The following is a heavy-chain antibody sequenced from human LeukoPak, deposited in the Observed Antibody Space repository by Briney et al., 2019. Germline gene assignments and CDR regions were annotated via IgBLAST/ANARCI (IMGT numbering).Heavy chain of an antibody. CDR2: IYYSGST. CDR3: ARHGRGCFDY. V-gene: IGHV4-59*08. CDR1: GGSISSYY. J-gene: IGHJ4*02. D-gene: IGHD3-10*01. Sequence: PSETLSLTCTVSGGSISSYYWSWIRQPPGKGLEWIGYIYYSGSTNYNPSLKSRVTISVDTSKNQFSLKLSSVTAADTAVYYCARHGRGCFDYWGQGTLVTVSS.